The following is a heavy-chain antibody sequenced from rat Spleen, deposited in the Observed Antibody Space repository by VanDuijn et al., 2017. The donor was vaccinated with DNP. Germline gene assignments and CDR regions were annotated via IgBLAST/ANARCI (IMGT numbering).Heavy chain of an antibody. CDR3: AKDAFDY. CDR2: ITSSGGST. Sequence: EVQLVESGGDLVQPGRSLKLSCVASGFTFNNYWMTWIRQVPGKGLEWVASITSSGGSTYYSGSVKGRFTISRDNAKNTLYLQMNSLRSEDTATYYCAKDAFDYWGQGVMVTVSS. CDR1: GFTFNNYW. V-gene: IGHV5-31*01. J-gene: IGHJ2*01.